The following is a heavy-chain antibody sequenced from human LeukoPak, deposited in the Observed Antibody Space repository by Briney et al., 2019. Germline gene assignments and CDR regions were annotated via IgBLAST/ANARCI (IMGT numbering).Heavy chain of an antibody. D-gene: IGHD6-13*01. V-gene: IGHV1-46*01. CDR3: AREHSSSWDQFDY. J-gene: IGHJ4*02. CDR1: GYTFTSYY. Sequence: ASVKVSCKASGYTFTSYYMHWVRQAPGQGLEWMGIINPSGGSTSYAQKFQCRVTMTRDTSTSTVYMELRSLRSDDTAVYYFAREHSSSWDQFDYWRQGTLVTVSS. CDR2: INPSGGST.